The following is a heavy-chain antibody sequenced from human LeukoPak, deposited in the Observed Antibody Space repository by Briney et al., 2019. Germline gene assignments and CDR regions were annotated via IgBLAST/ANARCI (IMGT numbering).Heavy chain of an antibody. CDR3: ARGSVRGEFDP. CDR2: IYYSGSF. J-gene: IGHJ5*02. Sequence: SETLSLTCTVSGGSISRSPYYWGWIRQPPGKGLEWIGSIYYSGSFYNNPSLNSRVTISVDTSKNQFSLKLSSVTAADTAVYSCARGSVRGEFDPWGQGTLVTVSS. V-gene: IGHV4-39*07. D-gene: IGHD3-10*01. CDR1: GGSISRSPYY.